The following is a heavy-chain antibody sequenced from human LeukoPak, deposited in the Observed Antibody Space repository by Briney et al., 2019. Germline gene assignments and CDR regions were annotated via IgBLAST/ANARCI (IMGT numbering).Heavy chain of an antibody. CDR2: ISPNSGGT. D-gene: IGHD4-23*01. J-gene: IGHJ3*02. Sequence: GASVKVSCKASGYDFTGFFMHWVRQAPGQGLEGMGWISPNSGGTNYAQKFQGRVTMTRDTSISTAYMELNRLTSDDTAVYYCARDGNFDIWGQGTVVTVSS. CDR1: GYDFTGFF. V-gene: IGHV1-2*02. CDR3: ARDGNFDI.